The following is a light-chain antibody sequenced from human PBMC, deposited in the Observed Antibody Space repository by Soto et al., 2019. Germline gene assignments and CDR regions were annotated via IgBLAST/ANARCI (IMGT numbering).Light chain of an antibody. Sequence: QSALAQPTSVSGSPGQSIAISCTGTSSDVGGYNYVSWHQQHPGKAPKVLISVVSNRPSGVSSRFSGSKSGNTASLTISGLQAEDEADYYCSSYTGSNIVFGGGTKLTVL. CDR2: VVS. J-gene: IGLJ3*02. V-gene: IGLV2-14*01. CDR1: SSDVGGYNY. CDR3: SSYTGSNIV.